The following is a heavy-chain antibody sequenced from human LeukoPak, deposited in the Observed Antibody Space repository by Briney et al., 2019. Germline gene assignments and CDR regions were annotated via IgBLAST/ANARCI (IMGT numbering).Heavy chain of an antibody. V-gene: IGHV5-51*01. CDR1: GYSFTSYC. Sequence: GESLKISCKVSGYSFTSYCIEWVRQMPGKGLEWMGIIYPGDSGPTYSPSFQGQVTISVDKSINTAYLQWSSLQASNTAMYYCGMSGDRVPHQDEVFDVWGQGTMVTVST. CDR2: IYPGDSGP. D-gene: IGHD1-26*01. CDR3: GMSGDRVPHQDEVFDV. J-gene: IGHJ3*01.